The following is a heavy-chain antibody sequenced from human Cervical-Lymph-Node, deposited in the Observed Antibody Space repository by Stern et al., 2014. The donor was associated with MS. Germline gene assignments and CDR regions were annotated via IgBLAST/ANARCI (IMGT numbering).Heavy chain of an antibody. D-gene: IGHD3-3*01. CDR2: ITTRSSYI. CDR1: GFTFSTYS. J-gene: IGHJ4*02. V-gene: IGHV3-21*01. Sequence: EVQLVESGGGLVKPGGSLRLSCAASGFTFSTYSVNWVRQAPGKGPEWVSSITTRSSYIYYADSVKGRFTISRDNAKNSLYLQMNSLRAEDTAVYYCARVTSGAAVFGVGPFDFWGQGTLVTVSS. CDR3: ARVTSGAAVFGVGPFDF.